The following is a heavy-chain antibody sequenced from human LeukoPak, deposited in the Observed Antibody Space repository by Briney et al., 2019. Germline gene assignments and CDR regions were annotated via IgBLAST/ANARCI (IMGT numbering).Heavy chain of an antibody. CDR1: GGSICSSYYS. CDR3: ARLGCSSASCYPGN. J-gene: IGHJ4*02. V-gene: IGHV4-39*01. CDR2: LYYSGWST. D-gene: IGHD2-2*01. Sequence: SETLSLTCTVSGGSICSSYYSWGWVRQPPGKGLEWIGSLYYSGWSTYYNPSLKSRVTISVDTSKNQFSLKLNSVTAADTAVYYCARLGCSSASCYPGNWGQGTLVTVSS.